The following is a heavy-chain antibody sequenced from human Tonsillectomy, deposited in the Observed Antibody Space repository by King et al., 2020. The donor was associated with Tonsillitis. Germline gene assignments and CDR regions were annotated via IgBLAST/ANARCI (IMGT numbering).Heavy chain of an antibody. CDR3: ARWYYYDSSGYYQKRYFDY. CDR1: GGSISSYY. Sequence: QLQESGPGLVKPSETLSLTCSVSGGSISSYYWSWIRQSPGKGLEWIGHIYYPGNTKYNPSLKSRVTITLATSKNQFSLKLSSVTTADTAVYYCARWYYYDSSGYYQKRYFDYWGQGTLVTVSS. J-gene: IGHJ4*02. D-gene: IGHD3-22*01. CDR2: IYYPGNT. V-gene: IGHV4-59*01.